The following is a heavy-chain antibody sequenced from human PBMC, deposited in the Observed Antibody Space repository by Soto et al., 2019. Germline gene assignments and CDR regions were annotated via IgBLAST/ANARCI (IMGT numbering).Heavy chain of an antibody. J-gene: IGHJ6*02. CDR2: ISGGGGTT. CDR1: GFTFSSHV. Sequence: HPGGSLRLSCAASGFTFSSHVMNCVRQSPGKGLEWVAAISGGGGTTFYGDSVEGRFTMSRDNSKNTLFRQMNSLRAEDTAVYYCARGPRGPPPPDYGMDVWGQGTTVTVSS. V-gene: IGHV3-23*01. CDR3: ARGPRGPPPPDYGMDV.